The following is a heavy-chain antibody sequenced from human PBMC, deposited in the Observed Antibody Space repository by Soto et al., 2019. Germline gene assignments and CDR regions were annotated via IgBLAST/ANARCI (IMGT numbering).Heavy chain of an antibody. Sequence: ETLSLTCTVSGGSISSYYWSWIRQPPGKGLEWIGYIYYSGSTNYNPSLKSRVTISVDTSKNQFSLKLSSVTAADTAVYYCARGDSSGYYLAPHFDYWGQGTLVTVSS. J-gene: IGHJ4*02. D-gene: IGHD3-22*01. V-gene: IGHV4-59*01. CDR1: GGSISSYY. CDR2: IYYSGST. CDR3: ARGDSSGYYLAPHFDY.